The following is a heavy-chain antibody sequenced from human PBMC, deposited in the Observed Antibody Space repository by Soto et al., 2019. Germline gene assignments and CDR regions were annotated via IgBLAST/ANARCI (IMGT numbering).Heavy chain of an antibody. CDR3: ARGRYRYCSGGSCYSFDY. J-gene: IGHJ4*02. CDR1: GFTFSSYA. V-gene: IGHV3-23*01. D-gene: IGHD2-15*01. CDR2: ISGSGGST. Sequence: PGGSLRLSCAASGFTFSSYAMSWVRQAPGKGLEWVSAISGSGGSTYYADSVKGRVTMTRNTSISTAYMELSSLRSEDTAVYYCARGRYRYCSGGSCYSFDYWGQGTLVTVSS.